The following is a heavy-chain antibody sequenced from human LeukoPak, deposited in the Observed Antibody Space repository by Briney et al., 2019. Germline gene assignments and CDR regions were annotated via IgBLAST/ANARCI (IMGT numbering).Heavy chain of an antibody. CDR1: GFTFSSYA. CDR3: AKLVGYGSGSSDY. Sequence: GGSLRLSCAASGFTFSSYAMSWVRQAPGKGLEWVSAISGSGGSTYYADSVKGRFTISRDNSNNTLYLQMNSLRAEDTAVYYCAKLVGYGSGSSDYWGQGTLVTVSS. D-gene: IGHD3-10*01. CDR2: ISGSGGST. J-gene: IGHJ4*02. V-gene: IGHV3-23*01.